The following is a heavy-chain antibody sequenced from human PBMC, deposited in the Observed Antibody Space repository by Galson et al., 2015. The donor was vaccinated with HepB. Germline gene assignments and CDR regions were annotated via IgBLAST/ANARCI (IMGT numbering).Heavy chain of an antibody. J-gene: IGHJ4*02. CDR1: GYIFSGYY. Sequence: SVKVSCKASGYIFSGYYIHRVRQAPGQGLEWMGRINPNSGGTNYAQKFQGRVTMTRDTSISTAYMELRSLTSDDTAVYYCARGSGGSGTFDYWGQGTLITVSS. CDR2: INPNSGGT. CDR3: ARGSGGSGTFDY. D-gene: IGHD3-10*01. V-gene: IGHV1-2*06.